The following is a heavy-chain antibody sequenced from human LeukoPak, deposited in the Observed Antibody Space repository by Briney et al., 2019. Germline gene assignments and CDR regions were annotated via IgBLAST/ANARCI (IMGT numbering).Heavy chain of an antibody. J-gene: IGHJ4*02. Sequence: GMSLRLSCAASVFTFEDYAMHWVRQAPGKGLEDGSGISWNSGSIVYADSVKGRFTISRDNAKNSLYRQMNSLRDEDTVLYYCANDLGVVVTATLDYWGQGTLVTVSS. V-gene: IGHV3-9*01. CDR1: VFTFEDYA. CDR3: ANDLGVVVTATLDY. D-gene: IGHD2-21*02. CDR2: ISWNSGSI.